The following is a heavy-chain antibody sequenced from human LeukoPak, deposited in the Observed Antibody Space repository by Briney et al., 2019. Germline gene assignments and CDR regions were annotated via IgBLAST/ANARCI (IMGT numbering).Heavy chain of an antibody. V-gene: IGHV3-21*06. CDR1: GFTFSTYT. D-gene: IGHD3-9*01. CDR3: ARGGSYYDILTVYQLPNWFDP. CDR2: ISGGSSYI. Sequence: KTGGSLRLSCEASGFTFSTYTMNWVRQAPGKGLEWVSSISGGSSYIFYADSVKGRFTISRDNAKNSLYLQMNSLRAEDTAVYYCARGGSYYDILTVYQLPNWFDPWGQGTLVTVSS. J-gene: IGHJ5*02.